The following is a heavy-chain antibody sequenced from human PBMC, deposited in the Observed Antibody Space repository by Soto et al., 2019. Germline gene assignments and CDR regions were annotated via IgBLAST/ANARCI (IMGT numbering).Heavy chain of an antibody. CDR2: ISAYNGNT. V-gene: IGHV1-18*01. CDR1: GYTFTSYG. D-gene: IGHD3-10*01. J-gene: IGHJ4*02. Sequence: QVQLVQSGAEVKKPGASVKVSCKASGYTFTSYGISWVRQAPGQGLEWMGWISAYNGNTNYAQKPQGRVTMTTHTSTSTAYMALRSLRSDDTAVYSCASAYYFGSAGAYWGQGTLVTVSS. CDR3: ASAYYFGSAGAY.